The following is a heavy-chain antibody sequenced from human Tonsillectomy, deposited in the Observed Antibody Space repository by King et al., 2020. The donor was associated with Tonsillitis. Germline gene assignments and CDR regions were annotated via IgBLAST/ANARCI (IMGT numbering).Heavy chain of an antibody. Sequence: VQLVESGGGLVQPGGSLRLSCAASGITVSSNYMSWVRQAPGKGLEWVSVIYSGGSTYYADSVKGRFTISRHNSKNTLYLQMNSLRAEDTAVYYCVRIDSRNYYGSGSYYKKVFHYYCGMDVWGQGTTVTVSS. CDR2: IYSGGST. CDR1: GITVSSNY. V-gene: IGHV3-53*04. J-gene: IGHJ6*02. CDR3: VRIDSRNYYGSGSYYKKVFHYYCGMDV. D-gene: IGHD3-10*01.